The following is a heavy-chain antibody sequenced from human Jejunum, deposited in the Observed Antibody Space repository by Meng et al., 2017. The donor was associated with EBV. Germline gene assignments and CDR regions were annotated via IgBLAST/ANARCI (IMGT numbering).Heavy chain of an antibody. V-gene: IGHV3-23*04. CDR1: GFTFNSHT. CDR2: ITDSGGST. Sequence: VQRVGAGGGLVQPGGSLRFSCAASGFTFNSHTMSWVRQAPGKGLEWVSAITDSGGSTYYTDSVKGRFTISRDNSKNTLYLQMNSLRAEDTAVYYCAKLTRAWGQGTLVTVSS. CDR3: AKLTRA. J-gene: IGHJ5*02.